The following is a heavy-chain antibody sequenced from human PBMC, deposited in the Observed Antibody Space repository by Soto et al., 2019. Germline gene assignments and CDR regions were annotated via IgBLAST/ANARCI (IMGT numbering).Heavy chain of an antibody. CDR3: AIRTGQLAIISEFDGDWFFEV. J-gene: IGHJ2*01. V-gene: IGHV3-48*03. CDR1: GFTFSSYE. CDR2: ITKNGRSI. Sequence: GGSLRLSCVVSGFTFSSYEMNWVRQAPGKGLEWISFITKNGRSIQYADSVKGRFTISRDNAKNSLYLQMSSLRADDTAVYYCAIRTGQLAIISEFDGDWFFEVWGRGTLVTVSS. D-gene: IGHD2-2*01.